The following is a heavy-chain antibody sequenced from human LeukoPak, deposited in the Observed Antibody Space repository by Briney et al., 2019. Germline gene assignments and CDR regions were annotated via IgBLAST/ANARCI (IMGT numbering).Heavy chain of an antibody. CDR3: ARDLEGYHYGSGNYPQ. V-gene: IGHV1-2*02. D-gene: IGHD3-10*01. Sequence: ASMKVSCKASGYTFTGYYIHWLRQAPGQGLEWMVFINPNSGGTNYAQKFQGRATMTRDTTISTAYMELSSLTSDDTAVYYCARDLEGYHYGSGNYPQWGQGTLITVSS. J-gene: IGHJ4*02. CDR1: GYTFTGYY. CDR2: INPNSGGT.